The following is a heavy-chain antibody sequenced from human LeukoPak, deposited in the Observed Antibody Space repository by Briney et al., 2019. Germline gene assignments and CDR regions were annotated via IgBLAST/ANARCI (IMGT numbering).Heavy chain of an antibody. CDR3: ARVVRTYWYFDL. CDR2: TYDSGTT. Sequence: PSETLSLTCTVSGGSFSSGGYYWSWIRQPPGKGLEWIGYTYDSGTTYYTPSLKSRVTISLDTSKNQFSLKLSSVTAADTAVYYCARVVRTYWYFDLWGRGTLVTVSS. CDR1: GGSFSSGGYY. V-gene: IGHV4-30-4*08. J-gene: IGHJ2*01. D-gene: IGHD2-2*01.